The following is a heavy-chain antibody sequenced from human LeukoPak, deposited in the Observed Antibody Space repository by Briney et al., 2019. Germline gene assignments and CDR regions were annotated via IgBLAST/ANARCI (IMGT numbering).Heavy chain of an antibody. CDR2: ISDSGGTT. Sequence: GGSLRLSCAASGFTFRTCAIRWVRQAPGKGLEWVSAISDSGGTTKYADSVKGRFTIYRDNSKNTLYLQMNSLRAEDTAVYYCAKGYYDFWSGYYMPGGMDVWGQGTTVTVSS. CDR1: GFTFRTCA. J-gene: IGHJ6*02. D-gene: IGHD3-3*01. CDR3: AKGYYDFWSGYYMPGGMDV. V-gene: IGHV3-23*01.